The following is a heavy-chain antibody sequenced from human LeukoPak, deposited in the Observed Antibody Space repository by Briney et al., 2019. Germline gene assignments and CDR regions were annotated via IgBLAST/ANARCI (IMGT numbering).Heavy chain of an antibody. V-gene: IGHV4-39*01. CDR3: ARRGYSSGWYCFDY. CDR2: ICYSGST. CDR1: GGSISSYY. J-gene: IGHJ4*02. D-gene: IGHD6-19*01. Sequence: SETLSLTCTVSGGSISSYYWGWIRQPPGKGLEWIGSICYSGSTYYNPSLKSRVTISVDTSKNQFSLKLSSVTAADTAVYYCARRGYSSGWYCFDYWGQGTLVTVSS.